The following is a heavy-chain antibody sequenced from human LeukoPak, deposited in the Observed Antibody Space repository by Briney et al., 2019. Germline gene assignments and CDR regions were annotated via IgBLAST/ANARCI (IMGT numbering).Heavy chain of an antibody. J-gene: IGHJ4*02. CDR2: ISGSGGST. CDR1: GFTFSSYA. CDR3: GRSSGGPYYFDY. Sequence: PGGSLRLSCAASGFTFSSYAMSWVRQAPGKGLEWVSAISGSGGSTYYADSVKGRFTISGDNSKNTLYLQMNSLRAEDTAVYYCGRSSGGPYYFDYWGQGTLVTVSS. V-gene: IGHV3-23*01. D-gene: IGHD6-19*01.